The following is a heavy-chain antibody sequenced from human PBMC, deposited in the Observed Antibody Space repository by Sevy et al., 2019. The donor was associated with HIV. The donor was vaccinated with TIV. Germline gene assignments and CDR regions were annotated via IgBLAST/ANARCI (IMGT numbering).Heavy chain of an antibody. Sequence: GGSLRLSCAASGFTFSSYAMSWVRQAPGKGLEWVSAISGSGGSTYYADSVKGRFTISRDNSKNTLYLQMNSLRAEDTAVYYCAKESSASSGWYQGVDAFDIWGQGTMVTVSS. CDR1: GFTFSSYA. CDR3: AKESSASSGWYQGVDAFDI. J-gene: IGHJ3*02. CDR2: ISGSGGST. D-gene: IGHD6-19*01. V-gene: IGHV3-23*01.